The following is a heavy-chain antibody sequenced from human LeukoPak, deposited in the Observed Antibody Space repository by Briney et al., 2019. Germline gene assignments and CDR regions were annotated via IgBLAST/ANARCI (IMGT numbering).Heavy chain of an antibody. V-gene: IGHV3-23*01. Sequence: PGGSLRFSCAASGFTFSSYGMSWVRQAPGKGLEWVSGISGGGDRISYADSVKGRFTISKNTSKNTLYLQLNSLRAEDTAIYYCAKTEYIYGSGSYFQDYWGQGTLVTVSS. CDR3: AKTEYIYGSGSYFQDY. CDR1: GFTFSSYG. CDR2: ISGGGDRI. D-gene: IGHD3-10*01. J-gene: IGHJ4*02.